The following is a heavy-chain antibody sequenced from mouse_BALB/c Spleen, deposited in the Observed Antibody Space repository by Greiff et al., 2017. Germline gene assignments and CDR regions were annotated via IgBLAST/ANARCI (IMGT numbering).Heavy chain of an antibody. D-gene: IGHD2-2*01. V-gene: IGHV3-8*02. CDR2: ISYSGST. Sequence: EVKLMESGPSLVKPSQTLSLTCSVTGDSITSGYWNWIRKFPGNKLEYMGYISYSGSTYYNPSLKSRISITRDASKNQYYLQLNSVTTEDTATYYCASMRYGYVYFDVWGAGTTVTVSS. CDR1: GDSITSGY. CDR3: ASMRYGYVYFDV. J-gene: IGHJ1*01.